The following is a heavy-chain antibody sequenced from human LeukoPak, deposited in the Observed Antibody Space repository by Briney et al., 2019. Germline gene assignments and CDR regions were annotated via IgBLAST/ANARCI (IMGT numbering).Heavy chain of an antibody. V-gene: IGHV3-23*01. CDR2: VSDSGGST. D-gene: IGHD2-21*02. J-gene: IGHJ4*02. CDR3: AKRDRPCSGDCSAPYYFDY. CDR1: GFAFSGYA. Sequence: GGSLRLSCAASGFAFSGYAMSWVRQAPGKGLEWVSGVSDSGGSTYYADSVKGRFTISRDNSKNTLYLQMNSLRAEDTAVYYCAKRDRPCSGDCSAPYYFDYWGQGTLVTVSS.